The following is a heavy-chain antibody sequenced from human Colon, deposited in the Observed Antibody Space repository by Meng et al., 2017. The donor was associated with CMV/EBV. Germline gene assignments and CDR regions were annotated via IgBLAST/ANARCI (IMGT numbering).Heavy chain of an antibody. D-gene: IGHD3-10*01. CDR3: ARDKRNGSGIDY. J-gene: IGHJ4*02. CDR2: IYYSGST. CDR1: GGSISSGDYY. Sequence: TVSGGSISSGDYYWSWIRQPPGKGLEWIGYIYYSGSTYYNPSLKSRVTISVDTPKNQFSLKLSSVTAADTAVYYCARDKRNGSGIDYWGQGTLVTVSS. V-gene: IGHV4-30-4*08.